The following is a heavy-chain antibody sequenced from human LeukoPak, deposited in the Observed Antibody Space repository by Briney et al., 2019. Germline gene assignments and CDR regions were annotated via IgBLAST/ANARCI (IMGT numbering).Heavy chain of an antibody. CDR3: ARGLTIL. J-gene: IGHJ4*02. Sequence: PSQTLSLTCAVSGGSISSGGYSWSWIRQPPGKGLEWIGYIYHSGSTYYNPSLKSRVTISVDTSKNQFSLKLSSVTAADTAVYYCARGLTILWGQGTLVTVSS. V-gene: IGHV4-30-2*01. D-gene: IGHD3-10*01. CDR1: GGSISSGGYS. CDR2: IYHSGST.